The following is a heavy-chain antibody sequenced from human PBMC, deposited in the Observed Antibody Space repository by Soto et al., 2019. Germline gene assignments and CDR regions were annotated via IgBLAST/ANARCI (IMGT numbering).Heavy chain of an antibody. Sequence: QVQLQASGPGLVKPSETLSLTCTVSGGSITSDTYYWSWIRQPPGKGLEWIGYIYKSGSTYYTPSLKSRVTISGDTSKNQFSLQLSSVTAADTAVYSCATHEGSYSIENWGQGTLVTVSS. V-gene: IGHV4-61*01. CDR2: IYKSGST. CDR3: ATHEGSYSIEN. J-gene: IGHJ4*02. D-gene: IGHD1-26*01. CDR1: GGSITSDTYY.